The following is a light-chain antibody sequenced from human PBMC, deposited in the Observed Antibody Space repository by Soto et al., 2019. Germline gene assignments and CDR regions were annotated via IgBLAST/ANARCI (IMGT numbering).Light chain of an antibody. CDR2: EVS. CDR1: SRDVGGYNY. J-gene: IGLJ1*01. Sequence: HSALTQPPSASGSLGQSVTTSCTGTSRDVGGYNYVSWYQQHPGKAPKLMIYEVSKRPSGVPDRFSGSKSGSTASLTVSGLQAEDEADYYCYSYAGGNNVFGTGTKVTVL. V-gene: IGLV2-8*01. CDR3: YSYAGGNNV.